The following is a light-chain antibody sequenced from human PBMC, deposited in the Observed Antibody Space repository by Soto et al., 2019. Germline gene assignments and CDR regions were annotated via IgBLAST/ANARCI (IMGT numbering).Light chain of an antibody. Sequence: EIRLNQSPCTLSLSPGERATLSCRASQRLSSNYLAWFQQKPGQAPRLLIYGASSRATGIPDRFSGSGSGTDFTLTISRLEPEDFAVYYCQQYGSSPWTFGQGTRLEVK. CDR1: QRLSSNY. CDR3: QQYGSSPWT. CDR2: GAS. V-gene: IGKV3-20*01. J-gene: IGKJ5*01.